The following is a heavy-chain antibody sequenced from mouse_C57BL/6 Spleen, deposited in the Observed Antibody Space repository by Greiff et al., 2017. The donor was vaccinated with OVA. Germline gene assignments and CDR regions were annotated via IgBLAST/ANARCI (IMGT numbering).Heavy chain of an antibody. CDR3: ARAYDYDAGFAY. Sequence: EVQGVESGGGLVKPGGSLKLSCAASGFTFSSYAMSWVRQTPEKRLEWVATISDGGSYTYYPDNVKGRFTISRDNAKNNLYLQMSHLKSEDTAMYYCARAYDYDAGFAYWGQGTLVTVSA. CDR1: GFTFSSYA. J-gene: IGHJ3*01. CDR2: ISDGGSYT. V-gene: IGHV5-4*01. D-gene: IGHD2-4*01.